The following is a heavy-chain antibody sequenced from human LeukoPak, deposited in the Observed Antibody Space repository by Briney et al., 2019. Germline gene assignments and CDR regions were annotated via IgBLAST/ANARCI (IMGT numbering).Heavy chain of an antibody. CDR1: GGSISSGGYY. J-gene: IGHJ4*02. Sequence: SQTLSLTCTVSGGSISSGGYYWSWIRQHPGKGLEWIGYIYYSGSTYYNPSLKSRVTISVDTSKNQFSLKLSSVTAADTAVYYCARAPPTYYYDSSGYSPFDDWGQGTLVTVSS. V-gene: IGHV4-31*03. CDR3: ARAPPTYYYDSSGYSPFDD. D-gene: IGHD3-22*01. CDR2: IYYSGST.